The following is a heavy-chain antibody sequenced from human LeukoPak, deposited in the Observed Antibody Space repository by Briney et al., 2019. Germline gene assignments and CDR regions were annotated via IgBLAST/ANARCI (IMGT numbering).Heavy chain of an antibody. CDR3: ARAERGYSYGPLDY. V-gene: IGHV4-59*01. CDR2: IYYSGST. CDR1: GDSISSYY. Sequence: TPSETLSLTCSVSGDSISSYYWSWIRQPPGKGLEWIGYIYYSGSTNYNPSLKSRATISVDTSKNQFSLKLSSVTAADTAVYYCARAERGYSYGPLDYWGQGTLVTVSS. J-gene: IGHJ4*02. D-gene: IGHD5-18*01.